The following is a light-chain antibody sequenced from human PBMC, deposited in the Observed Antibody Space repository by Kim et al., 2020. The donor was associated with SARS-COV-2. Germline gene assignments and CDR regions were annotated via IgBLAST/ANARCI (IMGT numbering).Light chain of an antibody. Sequence: SSELTQDPAVSVALGQTVRITCQGDSLRSYYASWNQQKPGQAPVLVIYGKNNRPSGIPDRFSGSSSGNTASLTIPGAQAEDEADYYCNSRDSSGNPWVFG. J-gene: IGLJ3*02. CDR1: SLRSYY. V-gene: IGLV3-19*01. CDR2: GKN. CDR3: NSRDSSGNPWV.